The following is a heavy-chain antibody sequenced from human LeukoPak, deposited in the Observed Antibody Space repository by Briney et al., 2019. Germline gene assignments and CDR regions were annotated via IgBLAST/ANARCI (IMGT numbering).Heavy chain of an antibody. CDR2: TSGSGGSE. CDR1: GFTFSSYA. CDR3: AKNAAPTRYFDWLPIDY. Sequence: GGSLRLSCAASGFTFSSYAMSWVRQAPGMGLEWVSSTSGSGGSEYYADSVEGRYTISRDNSKNTLYLQMNSLRGEDTAVYYCAKNAAPTRYFDWLPIDYWGQGTLVTVSS. D-gene: IGHD3-9*01. V-gene: IGHV3-23*01. J-gene: IGHJ4*02.